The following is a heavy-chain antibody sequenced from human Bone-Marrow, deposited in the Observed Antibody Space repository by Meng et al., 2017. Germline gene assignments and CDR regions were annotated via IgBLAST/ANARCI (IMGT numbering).Heavy chain of an antibody. CDR1: AFSVSRNH. D-gene: IGHD1-1*01. CDR2: IYSSGDT. V-gene: IGHV3-53*02. J-gene: IGHJ5*02. CDR3: AKFDELSWFDP. Sequence: VQLVETGGGLIQPGGSLGLSCAASAFSVSRNHMSWVRQVPGKGLEWVSVIYSSGDTYYADSVKGRFTISRDNSKNKLFLHMNSLRVDDTAVYSCAKFDELSWFDPWGQGTLVTVSS.